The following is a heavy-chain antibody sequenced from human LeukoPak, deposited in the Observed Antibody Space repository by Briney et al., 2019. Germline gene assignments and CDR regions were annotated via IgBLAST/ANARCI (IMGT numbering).Heavy chain of an antibody. Sequence: SETLSLTCTVSGGSISSGSYHWSWIRQPPGRGLEWIGYIYYSGSTNYNPSLKSRVTISVDTSKNQFSLKLSSVTAADTAVYSCARGGGMGHYYYYMDVWGKGTTVTISS. CDR1: GGSISSGSYH. CDR2: IYYSGST. V-gene: IGHV4-61*01. D-gene: IGHD5-24*01. J-gene: IGHJ6*03. CDR3: ARGGGMGHYYYYMDV.